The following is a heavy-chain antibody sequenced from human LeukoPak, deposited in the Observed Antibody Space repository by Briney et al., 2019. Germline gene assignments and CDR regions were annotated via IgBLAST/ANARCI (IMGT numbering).Heavy chain of an antibody. D-gene: IGHD3-22*01. V-gene: IGHV5-51*01. CDR3: ARRRYYDSSGFDY. CDR1: GYRFTSYW. Sequence: GESLKISCKGSGYRFTSYWIGWVRQVPGKGLEWMGIIYPGDSDTRYSPSFQGQVIISADKSISTAYLQWSSLKASDTAMYYCARRRYYDSSGFDYWGQGTLVTVSS. J-gene: IGHJ4*02. CDR2: IYPGDSDT.